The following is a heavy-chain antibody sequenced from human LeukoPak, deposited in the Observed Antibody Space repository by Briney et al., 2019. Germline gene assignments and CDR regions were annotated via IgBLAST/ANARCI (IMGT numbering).Heavy chain of an antibody. CDR2: ISSSSSYI. CDR3: ARDYDFWSGYYRD. V-gene: IGHV3-21*01. J-gene: IGHJ4*02. CDR1: GFTFSSYS. D-gene: IGHD3-3*01. Sequence: GGSLRPSCAASGFTFSSYSMNWVRQAPGKGLEWVSSISSSSSYIYYADSVKGRFTISRDNAKNSLYLQMNSLRAEDTAVYYCARDYDFWSGYYRDWGQGTLVTVSS.